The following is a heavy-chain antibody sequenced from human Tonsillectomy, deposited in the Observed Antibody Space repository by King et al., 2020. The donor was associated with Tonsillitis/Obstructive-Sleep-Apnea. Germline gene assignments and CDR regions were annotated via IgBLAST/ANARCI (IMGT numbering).Heavy chain of an antibody. D-gene: IGHD1-1*01. J-gene: IGHJ4*02. CDR3: ARELRQRGFDY. Sequence: GQLVQSGGGLVQPGGSLRLSCAASGFTFSSYWMHWVRQVPGKGLVWVSRINSDGIITTYADSVKGRFSISRDNAKNTLFLQMSSLRAEDTAIYYCARELRQRGFDYWGQGALLTVSS. CDR1: GFTFSSYW. V-gene: IGHV3-74*01. CDR2: INSDGIIT.